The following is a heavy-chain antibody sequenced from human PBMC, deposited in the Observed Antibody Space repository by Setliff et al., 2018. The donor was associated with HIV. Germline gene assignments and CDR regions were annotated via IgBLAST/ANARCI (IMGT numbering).Heavy chain of an antibody. Sequence: SETLSLTCAVSGGSISSNNWWSWVRQPPGKGLEWIGEIYHGGSTNYNSSLKSRVTISVDKSKNQFSLKLTSVAAADTAVYYCARSSTPDTRAYYPDYWGQGTLVTVSS. J-gene: IGHJ4*02. V-gene: IGHV4-4*02. CDR2: IYHGGST. CDR1: GGSISSNNW. CDR3: ARSSTPDTRAYYPDY. D-gene: IGHD3-22*01.